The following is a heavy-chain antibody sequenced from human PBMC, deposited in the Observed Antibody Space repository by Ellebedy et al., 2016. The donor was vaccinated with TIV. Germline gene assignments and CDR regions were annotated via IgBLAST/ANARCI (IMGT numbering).Heavy chain of an antibody. V-gene: IGHV3-7*01. D-gene: IGHD2-15*01. CDR2: IKEDGSEK. J-gene: IGHJ4*02. CDR3: ARVEGYCSGGSCYSAHLFDY. Sequence: GESLKISCAASGFTFSSYWMSWVRQAPGKGLEWVANIKEDGSEKYYVDSVKGRFTISRDNAKNSLDLQMSSLRAEDTAVYYCARVEGYCSGGSCYSAHLFDYWGQGTLVTVSS. CDR1: GFTFSSYW.